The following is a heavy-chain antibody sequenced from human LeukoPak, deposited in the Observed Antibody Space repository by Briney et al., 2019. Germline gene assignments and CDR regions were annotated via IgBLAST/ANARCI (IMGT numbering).Heavy chain of an antibody. Sequence: SVTVSCKASVGTFSRYAISGLRQPRGQGLEWMGSIIPIFGKPNNVQRFRGRVTITADKYTSTGYMGLSSLRSEDTAVCYCVEGEDIVVVPAARGDYYYYYGMDVWGQETTGTVSS. CDR1: VGTFSRYA. J-gene: IGHJ6*01. CDR2: IIPIFGKP. V-gene: IGHV1-69*04. CDR3: VEGEDIVVVPAARGDYYYYYGMDV. D-gene: IGHD2-2*01.